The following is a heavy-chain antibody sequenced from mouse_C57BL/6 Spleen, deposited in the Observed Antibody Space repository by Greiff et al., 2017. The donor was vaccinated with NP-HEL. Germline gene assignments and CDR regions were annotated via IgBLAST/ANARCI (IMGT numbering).Heavy chain of an antibody. Sequence: VQLQQSGAELVKPGASVKISCKASGYAFSSYWMNWVKQRPGKGLEWIGQIYPGGGDTNYNGKFKGKATLTADKSSSTAYMQLSSLTAEDSAVYVCARGTTLVARDYWGQGTTLTVSS. J-gene: IGHJ2*01. V-gene: IGHV1-80*01. CDR1: GYAFSSYW. CDR2: IYPGGGDT. CDR3: ARGTTLVARDY. D-gene: IGHD1-1*01.